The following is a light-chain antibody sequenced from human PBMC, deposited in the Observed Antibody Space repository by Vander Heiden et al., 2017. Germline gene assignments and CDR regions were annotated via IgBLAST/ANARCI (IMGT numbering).Light chain of an antibody. CDR2: DTV. J-gene: IGKJ2*01. CDR1: RSLTTY. V-gene: IGKV3-11*01. Sequence: DIVLTQSPTTLSLSPGETATLSCRASRSLTTYLAWYQQKPGQAPRLLIYDTVNRATGIPARFSGIGSPTDFTLTISSLEPSDSAVYFCQQRSNWPPTFGQGTKLEIK. CDR3: QQRSNWPPT.